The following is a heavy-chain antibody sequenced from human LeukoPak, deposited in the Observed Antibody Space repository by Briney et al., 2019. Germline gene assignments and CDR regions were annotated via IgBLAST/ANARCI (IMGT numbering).Heavy chain of an antibody. CDR1: GGSISSRNW. J-gene: IGHJ6*03. CDR2: IYLSGST. Sequence: SETLSLTCAVSGGSISSRNWWSWVRQPPGKGLEWIGEIYLSGSTNYNPSLKSRVTISVDTSKNQLSLKLNPVTAADTAVYYCARIGGSFYFYYYMDVWGKGTTVTVSS. D-gene: IGHD1-26*01. V-gene: IGHV4-4*02. CDR3: ARIGGSFYFYYYMDV.